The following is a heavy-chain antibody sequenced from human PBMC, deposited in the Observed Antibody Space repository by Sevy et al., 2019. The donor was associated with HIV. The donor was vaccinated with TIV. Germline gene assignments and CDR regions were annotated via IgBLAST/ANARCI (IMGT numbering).Heavy chain of an antibody. CDR1: GESVSSSY. J-gene: IGHJ4*02. Sequence: SETLSLTCAVYGESVSSSYWTWIRQPPGGGLDWVGEVDHSGGTSYNPSLKSRASVSLDTSKRQFSLKLNSVTAADTAVYFCARGRSPKRLPLLYSGYDHMTAHFFDYWGQGALVTVSS. CDR3: ARGRSPKRLPLLYSGYDHMTAHFFDY. CDR2: VDHSGGT. V-gene: IGHV4-34*01. D-gene: IGHD5-12*01.